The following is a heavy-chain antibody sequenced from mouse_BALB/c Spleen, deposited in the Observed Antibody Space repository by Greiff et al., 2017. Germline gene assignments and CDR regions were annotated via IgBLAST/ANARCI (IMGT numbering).Heavy chain of an antibody. D-gene: IGHD1-1*02. Sequence: VQLQQSGAELVKPGASVKLSCTASGFNIKDSYMHWVKQRPEQGLEWIGRIDPANGNTKYDPKFQGKATITADTSSNTAYLQLSSLTSEDTAVYYWASLWGDAMDYWGQGTSVTVSS. J-gene: IGHJ4*01. V-gene: IGHV14-3*02. CDR2: IDPANGNT. CDR1: GFNIKDSY. CDR3: ASLWGDAMDY.